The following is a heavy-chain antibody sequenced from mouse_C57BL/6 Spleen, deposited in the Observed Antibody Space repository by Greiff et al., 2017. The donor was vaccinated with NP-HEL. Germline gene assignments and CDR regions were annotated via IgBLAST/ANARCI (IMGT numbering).Heavy chain of an antibody. D-gene: IGHD2-5*01. CDR1: GYSFTDYY. V-gene: IGHV1-39*01. CDR3: ARGDSNYDFDY. Sequence: VQLQQSGPELVKPGASVKISCKASGYSFTDYYMNWVKQSTGKSLEWIGVINPNYGTTSYTQKFKGKATLTVDKSSSTAYMQLNSVTSEDSAVYYCARGDSNYDFDYWGQGTTLTVSS. CDR2: INPNYGTT. J-gene: IGHJ2*01.